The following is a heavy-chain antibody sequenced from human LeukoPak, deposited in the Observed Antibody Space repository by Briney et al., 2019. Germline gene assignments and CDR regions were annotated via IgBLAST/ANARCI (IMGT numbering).Heavy chain of an antibody. V-gene: IGHV4-4*07. CDR1: GGSISSYY. J-gene: IGHJ4*02. CDR3: AREGSRDFWSGPVYYFDY. Sequence: PSETLSLTCTVSGGSISSYYWSWIRQPAGKGLEWIGRIYTSGSTYYNPSLTSRVTISIDTSKNQLSLRLSSVTAADTAVYYCAREGSRDFWSGPVYYFDYWGQGTLVTVSS. D-gene: IGHD3-3*01. CDR2: IYTSGST.